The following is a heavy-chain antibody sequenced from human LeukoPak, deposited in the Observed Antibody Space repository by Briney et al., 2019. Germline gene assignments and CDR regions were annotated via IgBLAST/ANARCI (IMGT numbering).Heavy chain of an antibody. CDR2: INPSGGST. V-gene: IGHV1-46*01. J-gene: IGHJ4*02. Sequence: ASVTVSCKASGYTFTSYYMHWVRQAPGQGLEWMGIINPSGGSTSYAQKFQGRVTMTRDTSTSTVYMELSSLRSEDTAVYYCARGFALRYFDWLPSFDYWGQGTLVTVSS. CDR1: GYTFTSYY. D-gene: IGHD3-9*01. CDR3: ARGFALRYFDWLPSFDY.